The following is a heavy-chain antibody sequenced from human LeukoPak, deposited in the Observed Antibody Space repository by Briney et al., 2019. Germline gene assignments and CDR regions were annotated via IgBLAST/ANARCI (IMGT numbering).Heavy chain of an antibody. V-gene: IGHV3-23*01. CDR3: AKEVFDTGKAFES. Sequence: GGSLRLSCAASGFTFRSFALNWVRQAPGKRLEWVSTISASGDDTFYAASVKGRSTVSRDNSKNTLHLQLNSLRAEDTAIYYCAKEVFDTGKAFESWGQGTLVTVSS. CDR1: GFTFRSFA. CDR2: ISASGDDT. D-gene: IGHD3-10*01. J-gene: IGHJ4*02.